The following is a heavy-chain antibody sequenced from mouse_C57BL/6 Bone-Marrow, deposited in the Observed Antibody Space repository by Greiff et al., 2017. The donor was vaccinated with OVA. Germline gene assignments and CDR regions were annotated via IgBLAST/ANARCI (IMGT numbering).Heavy chain of an antibody. D-gene: IGHD1-1*01. CDR3: AREGITTVLNPWY. J-gene: IGHJ2*01. V-gene: IGHV1-55*01. Sequence: VQLQQPGAELVKPGASVKMSCKASGYTFTSYWITWVKQRSGQGLEWIGDIYPGSGSTNYNEKFKSKATLTVDTSSSTAYMQLSSLTSEDSAVYYCAREGITTVLNPWYWGQGTTLTVSS. CDR2: IYPGSGST. CDR1: GYTFTSYW.